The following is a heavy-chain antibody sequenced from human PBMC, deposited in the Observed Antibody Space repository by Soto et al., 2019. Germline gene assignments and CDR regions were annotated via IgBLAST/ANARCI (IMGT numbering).Heavy chain of an antibody. CDR3: AKSLQGFFCGSDYGSGSYLCGDAFDI. J-gene: IGHJ3*02. V-gene: IGHV3-9*01. CDR2: ISWNSGSI. CDR1: GFTFDDYA. D-gene: IGHD3-10*01. Sequence: GGSLRLSCAASGFTFDDYAMHWVRQAPGKGLEWVSGISWNSGSIGYADSVKGRFTISRDNAKNSLYLQMDSLRAEDTALYYCAKSLQGFFCGSDYGSGSYLCGDAFDIWGQGTMVTVSS.